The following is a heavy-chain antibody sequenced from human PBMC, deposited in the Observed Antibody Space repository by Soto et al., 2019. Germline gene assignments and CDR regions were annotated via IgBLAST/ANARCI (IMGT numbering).Heavy chain of an antibody. J-gene: IGHJ5*02. Sequence: QVQLVQSGAEVKKPGSSVKVSCTASGGTFSSYAISWVRQAPGQGLEWMGGIIPIFGTANYAQKFQGRVTITADESTSTAYMELSSLRSEDTAVYYCARGDSCSGGSCYSRLPFDPWGQGTLVTVSS. CDR2: IIPIFGTA. D-gene: IGHD2-15*01. CDR1: GGTFSSYA. V-gene: IGHV1-69*01. CDR3: ARGDSCSGGSCYSRLPFDP.